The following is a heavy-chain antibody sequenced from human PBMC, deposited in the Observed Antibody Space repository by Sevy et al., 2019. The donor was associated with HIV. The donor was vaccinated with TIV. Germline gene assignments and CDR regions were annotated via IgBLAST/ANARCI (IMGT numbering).Heavy chain of an antibody. CDR1: GGTFSSYA. J-gene: IGHJ4*02. Sequence: ASVKVSCKASGGTFSSYAISWVRQAPGQGLEWMGGIIPIFGKANYAQKFQGRVTITADKSTSTAYMELRSLRSEDTAVYYCARGAYYDSSGYYYRFDYWGQGTLVTVSS. D-gene: IGHD3-22*01. CDR3: ARGAYYDSSGYYYRFDY. CDR2: IIPIFGKA. V-gene: IGHV1-69*06.